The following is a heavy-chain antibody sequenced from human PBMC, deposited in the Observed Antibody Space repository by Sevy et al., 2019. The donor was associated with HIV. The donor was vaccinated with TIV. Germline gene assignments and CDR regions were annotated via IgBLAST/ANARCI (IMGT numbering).Heavy chain of an antibody. CDR1: GFTFRTSG. V-gene: IGHV3-30*03. D-gene: IGHD3-22*01. CDR3: AGSSGYYFRFDF. Sequence: GGSLRLSCVTSGFTFRTSGMHWVRQSPGKGLEWVAVISYDEAHKNYADSVKGRFTVSRDNAKNSLYLQMDSLRAEDTAVYYCAGSSGYYFRFDFWGLGSLVTVSS. J-gene: IGHJ4*02. CDR2: ISYDEAHK.